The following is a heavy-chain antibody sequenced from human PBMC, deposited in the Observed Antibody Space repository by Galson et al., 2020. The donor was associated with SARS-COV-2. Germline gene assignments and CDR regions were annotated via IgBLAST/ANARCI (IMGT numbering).Heavy chain of an antibody. V-gene: IGHV3-21*01. CDR3: ARDEGIRGYNYGRLYYGMDV. Sequence: NSGGSLRLSCAASALPLSTYSMNWVRLAPGKGLEWVSSISTSSSYTYYVDSVKGRFSISRDNPRNSLYLQMNSLRAEDTAVYYCARDEGIRGYNYGRLYYGMDVWGQGTTVTVSS. J-gene: IGHJ6*02. D-gene: IGHD5-18*01. CDR1: ALPLSTYS. CDR2: ISTSSSYT.